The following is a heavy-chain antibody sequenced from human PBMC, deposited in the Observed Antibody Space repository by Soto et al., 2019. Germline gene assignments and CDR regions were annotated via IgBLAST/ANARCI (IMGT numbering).Heavy chain of an antibody. D-gene: IGHD2-2*02. CDR3: ARSPEDIVLVPAAKPEVYYYGMDV. V-gene: IGHV3-53*01. Sequence: LRLSCAASGFTVSSNYMSWVRQAPGKGLEWVSVIYSGGSTYYADSVKGRFTISRDNSKNTLYLQMNSLRAEDTAVYYCARSPEDIVLVPAAKPEVYYYGMDVWGQGTTVTVSS. CDR1: GFTVSSNY. J-gene: IGHJ6*02. CDR2: IYSGGST.